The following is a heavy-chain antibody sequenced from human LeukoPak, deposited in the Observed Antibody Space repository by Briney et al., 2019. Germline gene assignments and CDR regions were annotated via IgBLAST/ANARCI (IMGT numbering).Heavy chain of an antibody. D-gene: IGHD3-22*01. CDR3: ARARTQSRRYCDY. J-gene: IGHJ4*02. CDR1: GYTFTGYY. CDR2: INPNSGGT. Sequence: ASVKVSCKASGYTFTGYYMHWVRQAPGQGREWMGWINPNSGGTNYAQKFQGRVTMTRDTSISTAYMELSRLRSDDTAVYYCARARTQSRRYCDYWRQGHLVTVSS. V-gene: IGHV1-2*02.